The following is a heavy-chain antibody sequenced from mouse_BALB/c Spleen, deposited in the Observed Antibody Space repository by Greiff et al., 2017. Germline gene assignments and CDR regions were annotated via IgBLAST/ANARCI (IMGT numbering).Heavy chain of an antibody. D-gene: IGHD2-10*01. V-gene: IGHV5-6-5*01. CDR3: ARGLLWLYYYAMDY. CDR2: ISSGGST. Sequence: EVQVVESGGGLVKPGGSLKLSCAASGFTFSSYAMSWVRQTPEKRLEWVASISSGGSTYYPDSVKGRFTISRDNARNILYLQMSSLRSEDTAMYYCARGLLWLYYYAMDYWGQGTSVTVSS. J-gene: IGHJ4*01. CDR1: GFTFSSYA.